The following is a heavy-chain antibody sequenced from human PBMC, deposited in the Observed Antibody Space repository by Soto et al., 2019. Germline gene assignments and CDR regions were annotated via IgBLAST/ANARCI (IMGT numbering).Heavy chain of an antibody. D-gene: IGHD3-10*01. V-gene: IGHV5-51*01. CDR2: IYPGDSDT. Sequence: GESLKISCKASGYSFTTYWIGWVRQMPGKGLEWMGIIYPGDSDTRYSPSFQGQVTISADKSISTAYLQWSSLKASDTAMYYCARQDPSGLYYFDFWGQGTLVTVSS. CDR3: ARQDPSGLYYFDF. CDR1: GYSFTTYW. J-gene: IGHJ4*02.